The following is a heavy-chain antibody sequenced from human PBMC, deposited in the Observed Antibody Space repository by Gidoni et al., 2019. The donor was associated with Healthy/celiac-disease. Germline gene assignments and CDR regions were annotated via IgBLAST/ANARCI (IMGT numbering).Heavy chain of an antibody. CDR1: GFTFSTAW. CDR3: TTPYLYCGGDCYSPEGY. D-gene: IGHD2-21*02. Sequence: EVQLVESGGGLVKPGGSLRLSCAASGFTFSTAWMSWVRQAPGKGLEWVGRIKSKTDGGTTDYAAPVKGRFTISRDDSKNTLYLQMNSLKTEDTAVYYCTTPYLYCGGDCYSPEGYWGQGTLVTVSS. J-gene: IGHJ4*02. V-gene: IGHV3-15*01. CDR2: IKSKTDGGTT.